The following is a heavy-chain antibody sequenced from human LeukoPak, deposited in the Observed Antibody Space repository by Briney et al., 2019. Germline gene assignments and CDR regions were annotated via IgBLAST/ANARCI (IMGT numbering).Heavy chain of an antibody. CDR3: ARDRGGSGYD. J-gene: IGHJ4*02. CDR2: ISSSGGTI. CDR1: GFTFSSYE. D-gene: IGHD5-12*01. Sequence: GGSLRLSCAASGFTFSSYEMNWVRQAPGKGLEWVSYISSSGGTIYYADSVKGRFTISRDNAKNSLYLQMNSLRAEDTAVYYCARDRGGSGYDWGQGTLVTVSS. V-gene: IGHV3-48*03.